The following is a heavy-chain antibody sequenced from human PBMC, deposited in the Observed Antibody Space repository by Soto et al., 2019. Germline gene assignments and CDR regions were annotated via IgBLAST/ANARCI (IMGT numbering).Heavy chain of an antibody. Sequence: QVLLEESGPGLVRPSGTLSLTCSVSGASINSANWWVWVRQPPGKGLEWIGEIYHIGSTTYNPSLKSRAAISVDKSKNQFSLIVTSVSAADTAVYYCANRYDFRSGRWYGLGVWGQGTTVTVSS. CDR1: GASINSANW. D-gene: IGHD3-3*01. V-gene: IGHV4-4*02. CDR3: ANRYDFRSGRWYGLGV. CDR2: IYHIGST. J-gene: IGHJ6*02.